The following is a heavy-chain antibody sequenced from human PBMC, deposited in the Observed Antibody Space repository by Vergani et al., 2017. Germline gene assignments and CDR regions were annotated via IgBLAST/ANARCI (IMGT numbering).Heavy chain of an antibody. CDR1: GFTFSSYA. V-gene: IGHV3-23*01. CDR3: AKDYGDRETYYDFWSGYLLDY. CDR2: ISGSGGST. Sequence: EVQLLESGGGLVQPGGSLRLSCAASGFTFSSYAMSWVRQAPGKGLEWVSAISGSGGSTYYADSVKGRFTISRDNSKNTLYLQTNSLRAEDTAVYYCAKDYGDRETYYDFWSGYLLDYWGQGTLVTVSS. J-gene: IGHJ4*02. D-gene: IGHD3-3*01.